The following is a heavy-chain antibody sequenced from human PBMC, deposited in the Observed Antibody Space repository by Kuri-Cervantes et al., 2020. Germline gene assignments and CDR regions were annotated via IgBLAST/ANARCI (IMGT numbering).Heavy chain of an antibody. CDR3: TSRGGTTGTTYYYYGMDV. CDR2: ISWNSGSI. Sequence: LSLTCAASGFTFDDYAMHWVRQAPGKGLEWVSGISWNSGSIGYADSVKGRFTISRDDSKNTLYLQMNSLKTEDTAVYYCTSRGGTTGTTYYYYGMDVWGQGTTVTVSS. J-gene: IGHJ6*02. V-gene: IGHV3-9*01. D-gene: IGHD1-1*01. CDR1: GFTFDDYA.